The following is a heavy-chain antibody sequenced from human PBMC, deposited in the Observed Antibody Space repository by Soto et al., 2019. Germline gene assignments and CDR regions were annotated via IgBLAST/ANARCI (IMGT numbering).Heavy chain of an antibody. D-gene: IGHD1-7*01. CDR3: ARELELPGDYYYGMDV. Sequence: PXQALSLTSAISGDSVSSNSAACNLIRHSPSRGLEWLGRTYYRSKWYNDYAVSVKGRITINPDTSKNQFSLQLNSVTPEDTAVYYCARELELPGDYYYGMDVWGQGTTVTVSS. V-gene: IGHV6-1*01. CDR2: TYYRSKWYN. CDR1: GDSVSSNSAA. J-gene: IGHJ6*02.